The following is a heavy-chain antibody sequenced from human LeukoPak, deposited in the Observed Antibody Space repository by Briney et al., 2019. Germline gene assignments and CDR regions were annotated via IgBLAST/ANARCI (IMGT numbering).Heavy chain of an antibody. Sequence: SETLSLTCTVSGDSISIHYGSWIRQPPRKGLEWIGYIYYCGSTIFNPSLKSRVTISVDTSKNQFFLKLSSVTAADTAVYYCARDKGGTTPTGYFQHWGQGTLVTVSS. CDR2: IYYCGST. V-gene: IGHV4-59*11. D-gene: IGHD1-7*01. CDR3: ARDKGGTTPTGYFQH. CDR1: GDSISIHY. J-gene: IGHJ1*01.